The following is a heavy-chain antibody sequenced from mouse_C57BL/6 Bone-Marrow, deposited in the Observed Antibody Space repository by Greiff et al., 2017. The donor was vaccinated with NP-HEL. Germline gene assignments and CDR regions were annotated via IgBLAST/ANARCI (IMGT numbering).Heavy chain of an antibody. Sequence: EVQVVESEGGLVQPGSSMKLSCTASGFTFSDYYMAWVRQVPEKGLEWVANINYDGSSTYYLDSLKSRFIISRDNAKNILYLQMRSLKSEDTATYYWARERRLRRRTYAMDYWGQGTSVTVSS. J-gene: IGHJ4*01. CDR3: ARERRLRRRTYAMDY. CDR1: GFTFSDYY. CDR2: INYDGSST. D-gene: IGHD2-4*01. V-gene: IGHV5-16*01.